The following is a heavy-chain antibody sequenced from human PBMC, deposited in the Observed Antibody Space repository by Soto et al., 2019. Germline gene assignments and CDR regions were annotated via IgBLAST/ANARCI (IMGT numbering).Heavy chain of an antibody. J-gene: IGHJ4*02. D-gene: IGHD1-26*01. CDR2: ISYDGSNK. CDR3: AKDSHPYSGRPFPLDY. Sequence: QVQLVESGGGVVQPGRSLRLSCAASGFTFSSYGMHWVRQAPGKGLEWVAVISYDGSNKYYADSVKGRFTISRDNSKNTLYLQMNSLSAEDTAVYYCAKDSHPYSGRPFPLDYWGQGTLVTVSS. V-gene: IGHV3-30*18. CDR1: GFTFSSYG.